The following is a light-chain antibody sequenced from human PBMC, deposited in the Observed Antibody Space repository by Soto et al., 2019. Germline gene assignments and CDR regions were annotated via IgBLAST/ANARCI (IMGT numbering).Light chain of an antibody. CDR2: GAS. Sequence: EIVMTQSPATLSVSPGERATLSCRASQSVSSNLAWYQQKPGQAPRLLIYGASTRATGIPARFSGSGSGTVFTLSISSLQSEDFAVYYCHQYNNWPPTFGQGTKLEI. V-gene: IGKV3-15*01. J-gene: IGKJ2*01. CDR3: HQYNNWPPT. CDR1: QSVSSN.